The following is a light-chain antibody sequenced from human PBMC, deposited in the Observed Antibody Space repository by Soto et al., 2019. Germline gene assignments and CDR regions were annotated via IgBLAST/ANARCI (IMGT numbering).Light chain of an antibody. Sequence: EIVMTQSPATLSVSPGERATLSCRASQSVSASLAWYQQKPGQAPRLLISGASTSATSIPARFSGSGSGTEFNLPNNSQQSEDFAVYYCQQYKNWPPYTFGQGTKLEIK. CDR2: GAS. V-gene: IGKV3-15*01. CDR1: QSVSAS. J-gene: IGKJ2*01. CDR3: QQYKNWPPYT.